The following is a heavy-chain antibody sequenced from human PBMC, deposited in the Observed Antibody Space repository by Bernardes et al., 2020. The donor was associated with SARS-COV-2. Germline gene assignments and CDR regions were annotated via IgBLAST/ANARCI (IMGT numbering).Heavy chain of an antibody. V-gene: IGHV3-21*06. Sequence: GSLRLSCAASGFTFSSYTMNWVRQAPGKGLEWISSISTSSSYISYSDSVRGRFTISRDNAKNSVSLQMNSLRAEDTAVHYCARVDFSNLYYFDYWGHGTPVTASS. D-gene: IGHD4-4*01. CDR3: ARVDFSNLYYFDY. J-gene: IGHJ4*01. CDR1: GFTFSSYT. CDR2: ISTSSSYI.